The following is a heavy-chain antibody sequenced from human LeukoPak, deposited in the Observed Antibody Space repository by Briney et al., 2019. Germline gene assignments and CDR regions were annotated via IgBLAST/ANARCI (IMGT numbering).Heavy chain of an antibody. J-gene: IGHJ4*02. V-gene: IGHV3-30*02. Sequence: GGSLRLSCAASGFTFNTYGMNWVRQAPGKGLEWVAIIWYDGSDKYYAEPVKGRFTISRDNSKNTLYLQVNSPRAEDTAVYYCAKSDLTTTIMSHFDYWGQGALVTVSS. D-gene: IGHD3-9*01. CDR1: GFTFNTYG. CDR2: IWYDGSDK. CDR3: AKSDLTTTIMSHFDY.